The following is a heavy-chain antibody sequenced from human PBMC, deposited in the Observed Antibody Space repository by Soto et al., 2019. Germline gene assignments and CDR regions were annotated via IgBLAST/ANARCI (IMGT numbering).Heavy chain of an antibody. CDR2: MNPNSGNT. D-gene: IGHD4-17*01. CDR3: ALEGYVINYGDFPSGYYYYYSRAV. V-gene: IGHV1-8*01. CDR1: GYTFTSYD. J-gene: IGHJ6*03. Sequence: ASVKVSCKASGYTFTSYDINWVRQATGQGLEWMGWMNPNSGNTGYAQKFQGRVTMTRNTSISTAYMELSSLRSEDTAVDYCALEGYVINYGDFPSGYYYYYSRAVWGKGTTVTVSS.